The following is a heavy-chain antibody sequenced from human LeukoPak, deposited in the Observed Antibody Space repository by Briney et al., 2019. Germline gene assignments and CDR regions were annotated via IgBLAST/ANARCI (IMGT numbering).Heavy chain of an antibody. CDR3: ARAGYCSSTSCYVVVGSNNWFDP. CDR2: IYDSGST. V-gene: IGHV4-39*07. J-gene: IGHJ5*02. CDR1: GGSIRSSYYY. Sequence: SETLSLTCTVSGGSIRSSYYYWGWIRQPPGKGLEWIGSIYDSGSTYYNPSLKSRVTISVDTSKNQFSLKLSSVTAADTAVYYCARAGYCSSTSCYVVVGSNNWFDPWGQGTLVTVSS. D-gene: IGHD2-2*01.